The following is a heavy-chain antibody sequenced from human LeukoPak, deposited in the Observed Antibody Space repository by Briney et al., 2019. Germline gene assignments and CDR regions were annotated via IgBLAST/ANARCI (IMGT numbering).Heavy chain of an antibody. J-gene: IGHJ6*03. V-gene: IGHV3-23*01. CDR2: ISGSGGST. D-gene: IGHD2-2*01. Sequence: GGSLRLFCAASGFTFSSYAMSWDRQAPGKGLEWVSAISGSGGSTYYADAVKGRFTISRDNSKNTLYLQMNSLRAEDTAVYYCAKDREYQTFYYYYYMDVWGKGTMVTVSS. CDR1: GFTFSSYA. CDR3: AKDREYQTFYYYYYMDV.